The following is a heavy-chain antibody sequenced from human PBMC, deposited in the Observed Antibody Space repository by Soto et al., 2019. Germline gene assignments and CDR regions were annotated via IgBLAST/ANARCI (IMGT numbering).Heavy chain of an antibody. V-gene: IGHV4-30-4*01. CDR1: GGSISSGDYY. CDR2: VYSSGST. Sequence: QVHLQESGPGLVKPSQTLSLTCTVSGGSISSGDYYWSLIRQPPGKGLEWIGYVYSSGSTYYNPSLRSRVTMSVDTPRSLCSLKLSSVTAADPAVYYCARDRLRVAPVYDFWSCYNYYYYGMDVWGQGTTVTVSS. CDR3: ARDRLRVAPVYDFWSCYNYYYYGMDV. D-gene: IGHD3-3*01. J-gene: IGHJ6*02.